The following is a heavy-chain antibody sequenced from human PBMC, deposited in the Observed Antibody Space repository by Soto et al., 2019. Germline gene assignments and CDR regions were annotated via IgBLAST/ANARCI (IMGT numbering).Heavy chain of an antibody. CDR2: IYYSGST. J-gene: IGHJ5*02. CDR3: ARDLGQLWYNWFDP. Sequence: QVQLQESGPGLVKPSQTLSLTCTVSGGSISSGGYYWSWIRQHPGKGLEWVGYIYYSGSTYYNPSLESRVTISVDTSKNQFSLKLGSVTAADTAVYYCARDLGQLWYNWFDPWGQGTLVTVSS. V-gene: IGHV4-31*03. D-gene: IGHD5-18*01. CDR1: GGSISSGGYY.